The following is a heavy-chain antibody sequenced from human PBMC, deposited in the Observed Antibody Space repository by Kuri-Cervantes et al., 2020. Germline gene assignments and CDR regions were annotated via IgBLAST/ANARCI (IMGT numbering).Heavy chain of an antibody. CDR2: INHSGST. CDR3: ARGPRGSFHSYFYYYMDV. D-gene: IGHD3-16*02. CDR1: GGSFSGHY. V-gene: IGHV4-34*01. Sequence: SETLSLTCAVYGGSFSGHYWSWIRQPPGKGLEWIGEINHSGSTNYNPSLKSRVTISADTSKNQFSLKLSSVTAADTAVYYCARGPRGSFHSYFYYYMDVWGKGTTVTVSS. J-gene: IGHJ6*03.